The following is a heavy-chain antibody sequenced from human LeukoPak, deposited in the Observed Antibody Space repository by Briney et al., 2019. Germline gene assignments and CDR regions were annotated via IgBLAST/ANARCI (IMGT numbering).Heavy chain of an antibody. Sequence: ASVKVSCKASGYTFTGYYMHWVRQAPGQGLEWMGWINPNSGGTNYAQKFQGRVTMTRDTSISTAYMELSSLRSEDTAVYYCATYGSGSYKYYYYYYMDVWGKGTTVTISS. D-gene: IGHD3-10*01. V-gene: IGHV1-2*02. CDR1: GYTFTGYY. J-gene: IGHJ6*03. CDR3: ATYGSGSYKYYYYYYMDV. CDR2: INPNSGGT.